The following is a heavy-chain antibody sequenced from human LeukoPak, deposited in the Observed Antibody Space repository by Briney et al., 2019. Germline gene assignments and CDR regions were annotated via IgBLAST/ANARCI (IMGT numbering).Heavy chain of an antibody. J-gene: IGHJ5*02. Sequence: PSETLSLTCTVSGGSIRSSYYYWGWIRQPPGKGLEWIGSIYDSGSTYYNPSLKSRVTISGDTSKNQFSLKLNSVNAADTGVYYRSRHYGPWGQGTLVNGFS. V-gene: IGHV4-39*01. CDR2: IYDSGST. CDR3: SRHYGP. D-gene: IGHD3-10*01. CDR1: GGSIRSSYYY.